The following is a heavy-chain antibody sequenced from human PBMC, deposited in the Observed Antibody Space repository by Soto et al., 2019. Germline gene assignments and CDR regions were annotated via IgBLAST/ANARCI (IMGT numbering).Heavy chain of an antibody. D-gene: IGHD4-17*01. V-gene: IGHV1-69*13. CDR2: IIPIFGTA. CDR1: GGTFSSYA. Sequence: GASVKVSCKASGGTFSSYAISWVRQAPGQGLEWMGGIIPIFGTANYAQKFQGRVTITADESTSTAYMELSSLRSEDTAVYYCARARGLRETRHYYYYGMDVWGQGTTVTVSS. J-gene: IGHJ6*02. CDR3: ARARGLRETRHYYYYGMDV.